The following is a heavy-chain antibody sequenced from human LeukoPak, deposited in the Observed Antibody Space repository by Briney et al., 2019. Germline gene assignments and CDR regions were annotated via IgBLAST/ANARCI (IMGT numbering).Heavy chain of an antibody. J-gene: IGHJ5*02. V-gene: IGHV3-21*01. D-gene: IGHD6-13*01. Sequence: GGSLRPSCAASGFTFSSYSMNWVRQAPGKGLEWVSSISSSSSYIYYADSVKGRFTISRDNAKNSLYLQMNSLRAEDTAVYYCARSLGRQQLGNWFDPWGQGTLVTVSS. CDR1: GFTFSSYS. CDR3: ARSLGRQQLGNWFDP. CDR2: ISSSSSYI.